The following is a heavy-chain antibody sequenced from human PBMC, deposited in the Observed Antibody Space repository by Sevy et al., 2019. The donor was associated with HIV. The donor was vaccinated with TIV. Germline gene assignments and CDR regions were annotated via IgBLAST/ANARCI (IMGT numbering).Heavy chain of an antibody. D-gene: IGHD2-8*01. V-gene: IGHV3-23*01. Sequence: GGSLRLSCAASAFTFSKYSMSWVRQPPGKGLEWVSTLSFGCGEINYADSVKGRFTISRDNSKSSVYLQMNNLRPEDTAVHYCAREGCTKPHDYWGQGTLVTVSS. CDR3: AREGCTKPHDY. CDR1: AFTFSKYS. CDR2: LSFGCGEI. J-gene: IGHJ4*02.